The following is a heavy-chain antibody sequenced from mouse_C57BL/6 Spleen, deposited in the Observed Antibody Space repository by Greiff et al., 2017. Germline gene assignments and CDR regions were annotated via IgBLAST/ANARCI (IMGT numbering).Heavy chain of an antibody. CDR2: IDPSDSYT. J-gene: IGHJ1*03. CDR1: GYTFTSYW. Sequence: VQLQQPGAELVMPGASVKLSCKASGYTFTSYWMHWVKQRPGQGLEWIGEIDPSDSYTNYNQKFKGKSTLTVDKSSSTAYMQLSSLTSEDSAVYYWARWLTGDWYFDVWGTGTTVTVSS. D-gene: IGHD4-1*01. V-gene: IGHV1-69*01. CDR3: ARWLTGDWYFDV.